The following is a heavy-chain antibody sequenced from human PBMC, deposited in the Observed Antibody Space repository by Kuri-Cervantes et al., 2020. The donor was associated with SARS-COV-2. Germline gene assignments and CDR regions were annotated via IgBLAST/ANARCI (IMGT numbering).Heavy chain of an antibody. CDR1: GFTFSSYD. J-gene: IGHJ4*02. CDR2: IGTAGDT. V-gene: IGHV3-13*01. Sequence: GESLKISCAASGFTFSSYDMHWVRQATGKGLEWVSAIGTAGDTYYPGSVKGRFTISRDNAKNSLYLQMNSLRAEDTAVYYCAGDGYGTFDYWGQGTLVTVSS. CDR3: AGDGYGTFDY. D-gene: IGHD5-12*01.